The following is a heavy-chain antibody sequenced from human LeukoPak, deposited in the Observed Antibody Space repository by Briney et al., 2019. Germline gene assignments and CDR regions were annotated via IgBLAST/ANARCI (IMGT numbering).Heavy chain of an antibody. CDR1: GGTLSSYA. CDR3: ARGGDSSGSYSLNWFDP. Sequence: SVKVSCKASGGTLSSYAISWVRQAPGQGLEWMGGIIPIFGTANYAQKFQGRVTITAGESTSTAYMELSSLRSEDTAVYYCARGGDSSGSYSLNWFDPWGQGTLVTVSS. J-gene: IGHJ5*02. D-gene: IGHD3-10*01. V-gene: IGHV1-69*13. CDR2: IIPIFGTA.